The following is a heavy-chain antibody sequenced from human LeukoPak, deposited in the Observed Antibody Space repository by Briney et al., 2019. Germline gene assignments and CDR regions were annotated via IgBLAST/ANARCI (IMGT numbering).Heavy chain of an antibody. Sequence: ASETLSLTCTVSGGSISSSIYYWGWIRQPPGKGLEWIGSIYYSGSTYYNPSLKSRVTISVDTSKNQFSLKLSSVTAADTAVYYCARVGMVARDGYNYRKYFDYWGQGTLVTVSS. D-gene: IGHD5-24*01. CDR1: GGSISSSIYY. J-gene: IGHJ4*02. CDR2: IYYSGST. V-gene: IGHV4-39*07. CDR3: ARVGMVARDGYNYRKYFDY.